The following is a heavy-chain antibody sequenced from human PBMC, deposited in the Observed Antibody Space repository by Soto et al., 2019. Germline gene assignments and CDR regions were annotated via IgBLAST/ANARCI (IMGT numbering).Heavy chain of an antibody. CDR2: IDPSDSYT. V-gene: IGHV5-10-1*01. J-gene: IGHJ6*02. Sequence: PGESLKISCKGSGYSFTSYWISWVRQMPGKGLEWMGRIDPSDSYTNYSPSFQGHVTISADKSISTAYLQWSSLKASDTAMYYCAGAVVAATDLLMGNYYYGMDVWGQGTTVTVSS. D-gene: IGHD2-15*01. CDR1: GYSFTSYW. CDR3: AGAVVAATDLLMGNYYYGMDV.